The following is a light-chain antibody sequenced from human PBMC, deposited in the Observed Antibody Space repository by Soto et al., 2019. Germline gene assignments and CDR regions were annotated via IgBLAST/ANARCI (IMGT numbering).Light chain of an antibody. CDR1: QSISSY. Sequence: EIVLTQSPATLSLSPGERATLSCRASQSISSYLAWYQQKPGQAPRLLIYEASNRATGIPARFSGSGSGTDFPLTVSSLEPEDFAVYYCQQRANWPITFGQGTRLGIK. V-gene: IGKV3-11*01. CDR3: QQRANWPIT. J-gene: IGKJ5*01. CDR2: EAS.